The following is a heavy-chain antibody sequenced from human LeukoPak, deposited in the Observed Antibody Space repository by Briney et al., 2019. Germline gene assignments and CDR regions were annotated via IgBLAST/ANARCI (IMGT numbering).Heavy chain of an antibody. CDR1: GFTFSSYA. D-gene: IGHD1-1*01. V-gene: IGHV3-30*04. Sequence: PGGSLRLSCAASGFTFSSYAMHWVRQAPGKGLEWVAVISYDGRNIHYPDSVKGRFTISRDISTDTLWLQMDSLRTEDTAVYYCVKGLVQTTMSYSVDYWGQGALVTVSS. J-gene: IGHJ4*02. CDR2: ISYDGRNI. CDR3: VKGLVQTTMSYSVDY.